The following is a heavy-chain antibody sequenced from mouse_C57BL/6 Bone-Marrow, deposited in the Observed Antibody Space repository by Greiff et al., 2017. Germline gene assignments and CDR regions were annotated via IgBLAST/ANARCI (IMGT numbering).Heavy chain of an antibody. V-gene: IGHV5-9-1*02. D-gene: IGHD1-1*01. CDR1: GFTFSSYA. CDR2: ISSGGDYI. J-gene: IGHJ2*01. Sequence: EVQGVESGEGLVKPGGSLTLSCAASGFTFSSYAMSWVRQTPEKRLEWVAYISSGGDYIYYADTVKGRFTISRDNARNTLYLQMSSLKSEDTAMYYCTREPTVVALDYWGQGTTLTVSS. CDR3: TREPTVVALDY.